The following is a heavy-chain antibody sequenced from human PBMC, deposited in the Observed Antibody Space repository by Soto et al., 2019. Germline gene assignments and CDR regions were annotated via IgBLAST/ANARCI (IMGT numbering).Heavy chain of an antibody. D-gene: IGHD2-15*01. J-gene: IGHJ6*02. V-gene: IGHV4-39*01. CDR3: ARHPGYCCGSSSQGLHAMHV. CDR2: IYYGGNT. Sequence: WVPLSLTCIISGAAIGSCSYSWASIRQPPGKGLEWIGTIYYGGNTYYNPSLKSRVTISVDTSKNQFSLELSSVTAADTAVYSCARHPGYCCGSSSQGLHAMHVWRSATPVT. CDR1: GAAIGSCSYS.